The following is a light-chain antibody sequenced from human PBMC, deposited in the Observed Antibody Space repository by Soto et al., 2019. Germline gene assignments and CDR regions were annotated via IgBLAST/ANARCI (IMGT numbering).Light chain of an antibody. V-gene: IGKV4-1*01. J-gene: IGKJ3*01. CDR1: QTILYTSNNKNY. Sequence: DIVMTQSPDSLAVSLGERATITCKSSQTILYTSNNKNYLGWYQQRPGQPPKLLIYCASTPESGVPDRISGSESGTNFTLTITSLQPEDVATYFCHQYVAAPPTFGPGTKVEIK. CDR3: HQYVAAPPT. CDR2: CAS.